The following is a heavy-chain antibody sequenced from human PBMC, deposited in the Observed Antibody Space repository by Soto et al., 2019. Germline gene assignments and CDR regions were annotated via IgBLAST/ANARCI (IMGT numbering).Heavy chain of an antibody. CDR1: GFTFSSYA. V-gene: IGHV3-30-3*01. CDR3: ARDAYYYGSGSYPQNDY. Sequence: GGSLRLSCAASGFTFSSYAMHWVRQAPGKGLEWVAVISYDGSNKYYADSVKGRFTISRDNSKNTLYLQMNSLRAEDTAVYYCARDAYYYGSGSYPQNDYWGQGTLVTVSS. J-gene: IGHJ4*02. CDR2: ISYDGSNK. D-gene: IGHD3-10*01.